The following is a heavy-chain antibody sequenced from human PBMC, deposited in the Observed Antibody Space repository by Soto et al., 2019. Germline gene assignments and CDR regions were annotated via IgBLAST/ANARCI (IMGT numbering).Heavy chain of an antibody. V-gene: IGHV3-48*01. Sequence: EVQLVESGGGLVQPGGSLRLSCAASGFTFSSYSMNWVLQAPGKGLEWVSYISSSSSTIYYADSVKGRFTISRDNANNALYLKRNSLRAEDTAVYYCARADSGYAHGYYYYGMDVWGQGTTVTVSS. CDR2: ISSSSSTI. CDR3: ARADSGYAHGYYYYGMDV. D-gene: IGHD5-12*01. J-gene: IGHJ6*02. CDR1: GFTFSSYS.